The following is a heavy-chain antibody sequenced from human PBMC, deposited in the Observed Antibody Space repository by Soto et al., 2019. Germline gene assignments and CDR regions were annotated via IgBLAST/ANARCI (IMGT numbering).Heavy chain of an antibody. J-gene: IGHJ6*02. V-gene: IGHV3-23*01. CDR1: GFNFGAYA. CDR3: AKDRSENFWVYYDARDG. CDR2: ISGSSSGT. D-gene: IGHD6-19*01. Sequence: EARLLESGGGLIQPGGSLRLSCEASGFNFGAYAMSWVRQAPGKGLEWVSGISGSSSGTYYTDSVKGRFTISRDNSKNTVYLQMNSLRGEDTAVYYCAKDRSENFWVYYDARDGWGQGTAVTVSS.